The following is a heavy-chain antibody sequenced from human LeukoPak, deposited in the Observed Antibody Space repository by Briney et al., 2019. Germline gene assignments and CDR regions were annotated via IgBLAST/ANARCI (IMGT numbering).Heavy chain of an antibody. J-gene: IGHJ3*02. CDR2: ISSRSFTI. V-gene: IGHV3-48*02. Sequence: GGSLRLSCVASGFTFSGYSMNSVRQAPGKGLDWVSYISSRSFTIYYADSVKGRFTISRDNAKNSLYLEMNSLREEDTAVYYSARSVIAVAGYDAFDIWGQGTVVTVSS. D-gene: IGHD6-19*01. CDR1: GFTFSGYS. CDR3: ARSVIAVAGYDAFDI.